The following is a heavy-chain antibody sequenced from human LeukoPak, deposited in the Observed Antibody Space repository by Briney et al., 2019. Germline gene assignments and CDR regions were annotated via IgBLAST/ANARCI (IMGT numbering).Heavy chain of an antibody. Sequence: ASVKVSCKASGYTFTGYYMHWVRQAPGQGLEWMGWINPNSGGTNYAQKFQGRVTMTRDTSISTAYMELSRLRSDDTAVYYCARDGRTAAVNWFDPWGQGALVTVSS. J-gene: IGHJ5*02. V-gene: IGHV1-2*02. CDR1: GYTFTGYY. CDR3: ARDGRTAAVNWFDP. CDR2: INPNSGGT. D-gene: IGHD2-2*01.